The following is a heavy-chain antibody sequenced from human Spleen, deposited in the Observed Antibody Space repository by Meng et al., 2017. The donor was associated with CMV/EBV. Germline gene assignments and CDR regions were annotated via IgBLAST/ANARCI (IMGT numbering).Heavy chain of an antibody. CDR1: GGSFCSYY. D-gene: IGHD5-18*01. CDR2: IYPSGST. CDR3: ARGPRSGYSYAGPFDY. V-gene: IGHV4-4*07. Sequence: HVALRESGPGLVKPSGTRSLPCTVSGGSFCSYYWSWIRQPAGKGLEWIGRIYPSGSTNYNPSLKSRVTISVDTSKNQFSLKLSSVTAADTAVYYCARGPRSGYSYAGPFDYWGQGTLVTVSS. J-gene: IGHJ4*02.